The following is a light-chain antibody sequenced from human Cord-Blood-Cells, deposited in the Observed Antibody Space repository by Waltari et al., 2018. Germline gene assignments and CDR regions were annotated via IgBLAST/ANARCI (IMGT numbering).Light chain of an antibody. CDR3: QQYYSTPYT. Sequence: DIVMTQSPDSLAVSLGERATINCKSSQSVLYSSNNKNYLAWYQQKPGQPPKLLIYWASTRESGVPDRFSGSGYGTDFTLTISSLQAEDVAVYYCQQYYSTPYTFGQGTKL. J-gene: IGKJ2*01. V-gene: IGKV4-1*01. CDR2: WAS. CDR1: QSVLYSSNNKNY.